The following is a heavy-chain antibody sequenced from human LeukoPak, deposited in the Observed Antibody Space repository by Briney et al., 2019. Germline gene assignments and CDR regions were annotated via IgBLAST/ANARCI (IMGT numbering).Heavy chain of an antibody. Sequence: RTGGSLRLSCAASGFTFSSYWMHWVRQAPGKGLVWVSRINSDGSSTSYADSVKGRFSISRDNSKNTLYLQMNSLRAEDTALYYCAKVPSGCYACDFDFWGQGTLVTVSS. V-gene: IGHV3-74*01. D-gene: IGHD2-2*01. CDR1: GFTFSSYW. CDR3: AKVPSGCYACDFDF. J-gene: IGHJ4*02. CDR2: INSDGSST.